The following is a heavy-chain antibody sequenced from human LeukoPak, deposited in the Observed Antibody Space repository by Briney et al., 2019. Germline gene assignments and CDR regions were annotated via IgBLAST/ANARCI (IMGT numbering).Heavy chain of an antibody. D-gene: IGHD3-10*01. CDR1: GYTFTSYG. CDR2: ISAYNGNT. Sequence: ASVKVSCKASGYTFTSYGISWVRQAPGQGLEWMGWISAYNGNTNYAQKLQGRVTMTTDTSTSTAYMELRSLRSDDTAVYYCARIDWFGELLRYNCWGQGTLVTVSS. V-gene: IGHV1-18*01. J-gene: IGHJ4*02. CDR3: ARIDWFGELLRYNC.